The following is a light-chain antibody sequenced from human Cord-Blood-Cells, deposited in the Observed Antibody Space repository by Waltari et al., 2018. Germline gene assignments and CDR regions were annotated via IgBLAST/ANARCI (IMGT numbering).Light chain of an antibody. Sequence: QSALTQPRSVSGSPGQSVTISCTGTSSDVGGYNYVSWYQQHPGKAPKRMIYDVSKRASGVPERFSGSKSGNTASLTISGLQAEDEADYYCCSYAGSYTWVFGGGTKLTVL. CDR1: SSDVGGYNY. CDR2: DVS. V-gene: IGLV2-11*01. CDR3: CSYAGSYTWV. J-gene: IGLJ3*02.